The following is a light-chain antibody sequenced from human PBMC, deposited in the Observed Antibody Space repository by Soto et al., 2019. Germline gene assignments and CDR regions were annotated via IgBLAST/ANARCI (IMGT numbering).Light chain of an antibody. J-gene: IGKJ2*02. V-gene: IGKV3-11*01. CDR2: AAS. CDR1: QNVGNN. CDR3: QQRSRWPRGT. Sequence: VLTQSPATLSLSPGESATLSCRASQNVGNNLAWYQQKSGPAPRLLIYAASDRATGVPARFSGRMSGTDFTLTISSLEPEDFATSFCQQRSRWPRGTFGRGTKL.